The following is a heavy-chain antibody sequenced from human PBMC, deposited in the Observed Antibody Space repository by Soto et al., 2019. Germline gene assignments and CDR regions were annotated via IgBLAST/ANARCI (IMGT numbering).Heavy chain of an antibody. V-gene: IGHV1-69*01. J-gene: IGHJ4*02. CDR3: ARGYYSGSNPSSFDY. CDR1: GGTFSSYT. D-gene: IGHD1-26*01. CDR2: ITPTLNIA. Sequence: QLQLVQSGAEVREPGSSVKVSCKASGGTFSSYTVIWVRQAPGQGLEWMGGITPTLNIAKYAEKFKGRVTITADESTSTVNMHLSSLRSEDTAVYFCARGYYSGSNPSSFDYWGQGTLVAGSS.